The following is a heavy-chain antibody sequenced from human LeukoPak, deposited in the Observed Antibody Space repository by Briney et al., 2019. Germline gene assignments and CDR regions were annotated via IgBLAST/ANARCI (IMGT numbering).Heavy chain of an antibody. CDR2: INTNTGNP. V-gene: IGHV7-4-1*01. CDR3: ARDHQLLWFGELSLFDY. Sequence: ASVKVSCKASGYTFTSYAMNWVRQAPGQGLEWMGWINTNTGNPTYAQGFTGRFVFSLDTSVSTAYLQIGSLKAEDTAVYYCARDHQLLWFGELSLFDYWGQGTLVTVSS. D-gene: IGHD3-10*01. CDR1: GYTFTSYA. J-gene: IGHJ4*02.